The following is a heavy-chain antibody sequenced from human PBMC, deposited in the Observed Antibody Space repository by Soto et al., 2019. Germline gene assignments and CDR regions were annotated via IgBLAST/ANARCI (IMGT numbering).Heavy chain of an antibody. J-gene: IGHJ6*02. Sequence: ASVKVSCKASGYTFTGYYMHWVRNAPGQGLEWMGWINPNSGGTNYAQKFQGWVTMTRDTSISTAYMELSRLRSDDTAVYYCARVAAAGSGAESRTYYYGMDVWGQGTTVTVSS. CDR3: ARVAAAGSGAESRTYYYGMDV. CDR2: INPNSGGT. CDR1: GYTFTGYY. D-gene: IGHD6-13*01. V-gene: IGHV1-2*04.